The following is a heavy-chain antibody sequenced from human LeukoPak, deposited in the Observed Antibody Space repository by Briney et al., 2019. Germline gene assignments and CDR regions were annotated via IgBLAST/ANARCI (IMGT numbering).Heavy chain of an antibody. D-gene: IGHD4-23*01. CDR3: AREVSTVVPSSYYYFDL. CDR2: IYSGGST. Sequence: GGSLRLSCAASGFTVSSNYMSWVRQAPGKGLEWVSVIYSGGSTYYADSVKGRFTISRDNSKNTLYLQMNSLRAEDTAVYYCAREVSTVVPSSYYYFDLWGRGALVTVSS. CDR1: GFTVSSNY. J-gene: IGHJ2*01. V-gene: IGHV3-66*01.